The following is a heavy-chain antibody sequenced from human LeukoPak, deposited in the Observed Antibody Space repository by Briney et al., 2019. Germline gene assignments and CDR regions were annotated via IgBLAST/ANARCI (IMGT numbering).Heavy chain of an antibody. CDR3: TRGWSYYYDSSGGLDY. Sequence: GGSLRLSCAASGFSFSSYAMHWVRQAPGKGLEWVSVISSDGSNEYYADSVKGRFTISRDNSKNTLYLQVNSLRAEDTAVYFCTRGWSYYYDSSGGLDYWGQGTLVTVSS. D-gene: IGHD3-22*01. V-gene: IGHV3-30*01. J-gene: IGHJ4*02. CDR2: ISSDGSNE. CDR1: GFSFSSYA.